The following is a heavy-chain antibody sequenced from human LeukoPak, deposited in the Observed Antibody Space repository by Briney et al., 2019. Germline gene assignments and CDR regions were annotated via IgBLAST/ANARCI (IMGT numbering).Heavy chain of an antibody. CDR1: GYSVTSFR. CDR2: IYPDDSTT. D-gene: IGHD1-26*01. V-gene: IGHV5-51*01. J-gene: IGHJ3*02. CDR3: ALTSRSSYFSDAFDI. Sequence: GESLKISCKGSGYSVTSFRIGWVRQMPGKGPEWMGIIYPDDSTTRYSPPFLGQVTISADKSITTAYLQWSSLTASDTAIYYCALTSRSSYFSDAFDIWGQGTMVTVSS.